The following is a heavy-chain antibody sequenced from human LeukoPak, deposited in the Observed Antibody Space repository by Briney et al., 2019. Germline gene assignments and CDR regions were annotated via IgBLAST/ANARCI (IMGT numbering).Heavy chain of an antibody. J-gene: IGHJ4*02. CDR3: GRYCSGTSCYAGWFS. CDR1: GFTFTNAW. D-gene: IGHD2-2*01. V-gene: IGHV3-15*01. Sequence: GGSLRLSCTASGFTFTNAWMSWVRQAPGKGLEWVGRIKSKTDGGTTDLAAPVKGRFTISRDDSINTLFLQMNSLKTEDTAVYYCGRYCSGTSCYAGWFSRGQGTLVTVSS. CDR2: IKSKTDGGTT.